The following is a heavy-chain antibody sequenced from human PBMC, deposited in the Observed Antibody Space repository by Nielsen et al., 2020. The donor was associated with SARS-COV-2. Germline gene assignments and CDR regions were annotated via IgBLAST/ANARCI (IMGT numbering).Heavy chain of an antibody. J-gene: IGHJ4*02. CDR3: AREDGDSLAY. CDR1: GFTFSSTW. V-gene: IGHV3-74*01. Sequence: GESLKISCSASGFTFSSTWMDWVRQAPGQGLVWVSRINPSGSGTAYADSVKGRFAVSRDNAENTVVLQIHSLRVEDTAVYYCAREDGDSLAYWGQGTLVTVSS. CDR2: INPSGSGT. D-gene: IGHD4-17*01.